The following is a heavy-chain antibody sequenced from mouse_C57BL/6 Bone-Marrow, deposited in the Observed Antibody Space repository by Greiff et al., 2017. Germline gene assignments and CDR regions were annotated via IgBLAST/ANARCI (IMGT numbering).Heavy chain of an antibody. Sequence: VQLQQSGTVLARPGASVKLSCKTSGYTFTSYWMHWVKQRPGQGLEWIGGIYPGNGDTSYNEKFKGKATLTAVTSSSTAYIELSSLTNEDSAVYYCTDLASHFDYWGQGTTLTVSS. CDR3: TDLASHFDY. CDR2: IYPGNGDT. CDR1: GYTFTSYW. V-gene: IGHV1-5*01. J-gene: IGHJ2*01.